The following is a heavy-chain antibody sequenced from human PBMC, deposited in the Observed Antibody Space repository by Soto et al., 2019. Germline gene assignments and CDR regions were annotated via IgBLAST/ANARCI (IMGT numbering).Heavy chain of an antibody. J-gene: IGHJ6*02. V-gene: IGHV4-31*03. CDR2: IYQSGTT. CDR1: GGSISSGGYY. D-gene: IGHD2-15*01. Sequence: ASETLSLTCSVSGGSISSGGYYWSWIRQHPGKGLEWIGYIYQSGTTRYNPSLKSRVTISVDTSRTQFSLRLTSVTAADTAVYSCARDRLEVAYYYYGMAVGGQGTTVPVS. CDR3: ARDRLEVAYYYYGMAV.